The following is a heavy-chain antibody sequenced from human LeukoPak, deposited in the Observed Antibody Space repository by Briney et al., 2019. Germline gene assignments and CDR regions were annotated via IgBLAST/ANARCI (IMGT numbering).Heavy chain of an antibody. CDR3: ARDAGYCSSTSCYALDY. CDR1: GYTFSDYY. J-gene: IGHJ4*02. Sequence: ASVKVSCKTSGYTFSDYYIHWIRQAPGQGLEWVGWINPNSGDTDYAQKFQGRVTMTRDTSISTAYMELSRLRSDVTAVYYCARDAGYCSSTSCYALDYWGQGTLVTVSS. D-gene: IGHD2-2*01. V-gene: IGHV1-2*02. CDR2: INPNSGDT.